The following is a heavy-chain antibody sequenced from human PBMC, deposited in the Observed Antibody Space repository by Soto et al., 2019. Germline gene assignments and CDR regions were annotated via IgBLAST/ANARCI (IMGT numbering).Heavy chain of an antibody. CDR2: ISYDGSNK. CDR3: ARGVYCSGGSCYYYGMDV. Sequence: ESGGGVVQPGRSLRLSCAASGFTFSSYAMHWVRQAPGKGLEWVAVISYDGSNKYYADSVKGRFTISRDNSKNTLYLQMNSLRAEDTAVYYCARGVYCSGGSCYYYGMDVWGQGTTVTVSS. CDR1: GFTFSSYA. D-gene: IGHD2-15*01. V-gene: IGHV3-30-3*01. J-gene: IGHJ6*02.